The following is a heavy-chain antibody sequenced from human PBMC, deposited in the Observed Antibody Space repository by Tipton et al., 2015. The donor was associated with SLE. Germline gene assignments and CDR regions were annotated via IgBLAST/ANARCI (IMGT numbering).Heavy chain of an antibody. CDR2: INHSGST. CDR3: ARVAAAGRAFDI. D-gene: IGHD6-13*01. J-gene: IGHJ3*02. Sequence: TLSLTCAVYGGSFSGYYWSWIRQPPGKGLEWIGEINHSGSTNYNPSLKSRVTISVDTSKNQFSLKLSSVTAADTAVYYCARVAAAGRAFDIWGQGRLVPASS. V-gene: IGHV4-34*01. CDR1: GGSFSGYY.